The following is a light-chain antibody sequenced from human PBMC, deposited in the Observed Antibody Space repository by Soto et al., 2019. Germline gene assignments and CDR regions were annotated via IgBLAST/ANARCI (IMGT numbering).Light chain of an antibody. CDR2: EGS. J-gene: IGLJ1*01. Sequence: LTQPASVSGSPGQSITISCTGTSSDVGSYNLVSWYQQHPGKAPKLMIYEGSKRPSGVSNRFSGSKSGNTASLTISGLQAEDEADYYCCSYAGSSTYVFGTGNKVTVL. CDR3: CSYAGSSTYV. CDR1: SSDVGSYNL. V-gene: IGLV2-23*01.